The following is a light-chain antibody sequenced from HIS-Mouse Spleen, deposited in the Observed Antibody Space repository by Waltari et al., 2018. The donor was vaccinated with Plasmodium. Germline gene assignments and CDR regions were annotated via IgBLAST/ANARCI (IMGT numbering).Light chain of an antibody. Sequence: DIQMTQPPSSLSGSEGAGVPITCRASQCISSYLYWYQQKPGKDPKLLIYAASSLQSGVTSRFSGGGSGTDFTLTISSLQPEDFATYYCQQSYSTWTFGQGTKVEIK. CDR1: QCISSY. CDR2: AAS. J-gene: IGKJ1*01. V-gene: IGKV1-39*01. CDR3: QQSYSTWT.